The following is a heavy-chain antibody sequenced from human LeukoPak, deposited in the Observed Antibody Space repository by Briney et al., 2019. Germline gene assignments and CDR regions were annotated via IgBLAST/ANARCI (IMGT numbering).Heavy chain of an antibody. Sequence: GGSLRLSCAASGFTFSSYAMSWVRQAPGKGLEWVSALSGGGSGTYYADSVKGRFTISRDNSKNTLYLQMSSLRAEDTAVYFCAKTTSYYDSSGYYYNYWGQGTLVTVSS. J-gene: IGHJ4*02. V-gene: IGHV3-23*01. CDR3: AKTTSYYDSSGYYYNY. CDR1: GFTFSSYA. CDR2: LSGGGSGT. D-gene: IGHD3-22*01.